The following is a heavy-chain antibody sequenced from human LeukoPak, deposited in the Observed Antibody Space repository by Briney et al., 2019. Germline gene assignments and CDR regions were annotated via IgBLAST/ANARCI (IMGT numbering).Heavy chain of an antibody. V-gene: IGHV4-61*01. J-gene: IGHJ5*02. CDR1: GGSVSSGTYY. CDR2: IYYSGST. CDR3: ARERAVAGADWFDP. D-gene: IGHD6-19*01. Sequence: SETLSLTCTVSGGSVSSGTYYWRWIRQPPGKGLEWIGYIYYSGSTNYNPSLKSRVTISVDTSKNQFSLKLSSVTAADTAVYYCARERAVAGADWFDPWGQGTLVTVSS.